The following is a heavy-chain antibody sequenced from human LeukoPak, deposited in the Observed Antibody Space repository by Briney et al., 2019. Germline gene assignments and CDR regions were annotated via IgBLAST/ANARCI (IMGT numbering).Heavy chain of an antibody. V-gene: IGHV3-30*02. CDR1: GFIFSSYG. D-gene: IGHD3-22*01. J-gene: IGHJ4*02. CDR2: IRYEGSNK. Sequence: GGSLSLSCAPAGFIFSSYGMHWVRHAPGKGRERVAFIRYEGSNKYYADSVEGRFTISRDNSKNTLYLQMNSLRAEDTAVYYCAEGVRPNYYDSSGEVIWGQGTLVTVSS. CDR3: AEGVRPNYYDSSGEVI.